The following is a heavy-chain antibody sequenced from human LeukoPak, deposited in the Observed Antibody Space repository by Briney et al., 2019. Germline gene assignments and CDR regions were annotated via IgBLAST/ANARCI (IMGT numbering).Heavy chain of an antibody. J-gene: IGHJ4*02. CDR3: AKDSSYCSSTSCRYYLQIDY. Sequence: PGGSLRLSCAASGFTFSSYSMNWVRQAPGKGLEWVSYISSSSSTIYYADSVKGRFTISRDNSKNTLYLQMNSLRAEDTAVYYCAKDSSYCSSTSCRYYLQIDYWGQGTLVTVSS. V-gene: IGHV3-48*01. CDR1: GFTFSSYS. CDR2: ISSSSSTI. D-gene: IGHD2-2*01.